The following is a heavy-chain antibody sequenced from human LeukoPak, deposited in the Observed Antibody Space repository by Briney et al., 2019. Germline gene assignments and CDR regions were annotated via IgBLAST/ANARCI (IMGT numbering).Heavy chain of an antibody. V-gene: IGHV1-46*01. Sequence: GASVKVSCKSSGYTFTSHHMHWVRQAPAQGLEWMGIINPSGGSTNYAQKFQGRVIMTRDMSTSTVYMELSSLRSEDTAVYYCAREAVTIFGVFRTQTTKLPHRFDPWGQGTLVTVSS. D-gene: IGHD3-3*01. CDR3: AREAVTIFGVFRTQTTKLPHRFDP. CDR1: GYTFTSHH. J-gene: IGHJ5*02. CDR2: INPSGGST.